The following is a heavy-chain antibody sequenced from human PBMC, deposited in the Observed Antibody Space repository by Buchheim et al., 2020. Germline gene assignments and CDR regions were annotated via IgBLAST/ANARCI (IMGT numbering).Heavy chain of an antibody. D-gene: IGHD3-10*01. CDR1: GFTFSSYG. V-gene: IGHV3-30*18. J-gene: IGHJ6*02. Sequence: QVQLVESGGGVVQPGRSLRLSCAASGFTFSSYGMHWVRQAPGKGLEWVAVISYDGSNKYYADSVKGRFTISRDNSKNTLYLQMNSLRAEDTAVYYCAKSLMVRGVIVPYGMDVWGQGTT. CDR3: AKSLMVRGVIVPYGMDV. CDR2: ISYDGSNK.